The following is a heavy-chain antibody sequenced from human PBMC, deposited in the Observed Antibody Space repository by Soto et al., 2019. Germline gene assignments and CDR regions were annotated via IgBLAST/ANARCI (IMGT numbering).Heavy chain of an antibody. CDR2: ISGSGGST. J-gene: IGHJ4*02. D-gene: IGHD3-3*01. CDR3: AKALELSIFGVVILFDY. Sequence: GGSLRLSCAASGFTFSSYAMSWVRQAPGKGLEWVSAISGSGGSTYYEDSVKGRFTISRDNSKNTLYLQMTSLRAEDTAVYYCAKALELSIFGVVILFDYWGQGTLVTVSS. V-gene: IGHV3-23*01. CDR1: GFTFSSYA.